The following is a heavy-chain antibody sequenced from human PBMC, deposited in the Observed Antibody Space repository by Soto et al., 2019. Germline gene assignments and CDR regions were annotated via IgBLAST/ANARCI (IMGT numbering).Heavy chain of an antibody. V-gene: IGHV3-48*03. CDR2: ISSSGSTI. CDR1: GFTFSSYE. CDR3: AREGYYGGNSVGFDY. D-gene: IGHD4-17*01. J-gene: IGHJ4*02. Sequence: EVQLVESGGGLVQPGGSLRLSCAASGFTFSSYEMNWVRQAPGKGLEWVSYISSSGSTIYYADSVKGRFTISRDNAKNSLYLQMNSLRAEDTAVYYCAREGYYGGNSVGFDYWGQGTLVTVSS.